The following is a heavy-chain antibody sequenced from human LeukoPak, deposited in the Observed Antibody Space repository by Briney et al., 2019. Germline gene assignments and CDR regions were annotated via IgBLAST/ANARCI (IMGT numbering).Heavy chain of an antibody. J-gene: IGHJ5*02. D-gene: IGHD6-13*01. V-gene: IGHV1-69*13. CDR2: IIPIFGTA. Sequence: ASVKVSRKASGGTFSSYAISWVRQAPGQGLEWMGGIIPIFGTANYAQKFQGRVTITADESTSTAYMELSSLRSEDTAVYYCARDRSLAAAGFNWFDPWGQGTLVTVSS. CDR1: GGTFSSYA. CDR3: ARDRSLAAAGFNWFDP.